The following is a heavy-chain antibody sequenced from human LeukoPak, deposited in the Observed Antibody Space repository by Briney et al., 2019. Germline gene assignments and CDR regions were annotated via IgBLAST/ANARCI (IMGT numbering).Heavy chain of an antibody. D-gene: IGHD5-18*01. V-gene: IGHV1-8*01. J-gene: IGHJ4*02. Sequence: ASVKVSCKASGYTFTSYDINWVRQATGQGLEWMGWMNPNSGNTGYAQKFQGRVTMTEDTSTDTAYMELSSLRSEDTAVYYCATSHTAMVPDFDYWGQGTLVTVSS. CDR1: GYTFTSYD. CDR3: ATSHTAMVPDFDY. CDR2: MNPNSGNT.